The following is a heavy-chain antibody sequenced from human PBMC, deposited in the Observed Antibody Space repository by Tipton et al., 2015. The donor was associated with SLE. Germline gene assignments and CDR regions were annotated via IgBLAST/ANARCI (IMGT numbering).Heavy chain of an antibody. CDR3: ASGIAVAGDFDY. V-gene: IGHV3-23*01. CDR1: GFTFSSYG. D-gene: IGHD6-19*01. CDR2: ISGSGGST. J-gene: IGHJ4*02. Sequence: SLRLSCAASGFTFSSYGMHWIRQAPGKGLEWVSAISGSGGSTYYADSVKGRFTISRDNSKNTLYLQMNSLRAEDTAVYYCASGIAVAGDFDYWGQGTLVTVSS.